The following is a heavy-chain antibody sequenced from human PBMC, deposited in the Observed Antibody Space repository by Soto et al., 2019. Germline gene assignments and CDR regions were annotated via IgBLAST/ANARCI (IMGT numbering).Heavy chain of an antibody. Sequence: PGGSLRLSCSASGVTFSDYTMHWVRQAPGRGLEWVAIILYDESDQYYSDSVKGRFTISRDNSKNTLYLQMHSLTTEDTAVYYCAKDGTHLWSKQYYFDSWGQGALVTVSS. D-gene: IGHD1-26*01. CDR2: ILYDESDQ. V-gene: IGHV3-30*18. J-gene: IGHJ4*02. CDR1: GVTFSDYT. CDR3: AKDGTHLWSKQYYFDS.